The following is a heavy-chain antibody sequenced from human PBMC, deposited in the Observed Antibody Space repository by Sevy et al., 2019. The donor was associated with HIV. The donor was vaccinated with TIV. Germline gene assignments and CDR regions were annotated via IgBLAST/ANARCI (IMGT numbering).Heavy chain of an antibody. Sequence: ASVKVSCKVSGYTLSQLSMHWVRQAPGKGLEWVGTFDPEDGRTIYAQKFQGRVTMTEDPSTDTAYMELNSLNSEDTAVYYCATTKDYYDSSGYPFDYWGQGTQVTVSS. CDR3: ATTKDYYDSSGYPFDY. J-gene: IGHJ4*02. D-gene: IGHD3-22*01. CDR1: GYTLSQLS. V-gene: IGHV1-24*01. CDR2: FDPEDGRT.